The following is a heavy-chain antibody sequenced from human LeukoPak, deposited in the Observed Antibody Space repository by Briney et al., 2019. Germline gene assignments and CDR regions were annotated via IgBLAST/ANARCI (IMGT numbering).Heavy chain of an antibody. V-gene: IGHV4-34*01. J-gene: IGHJ4*02. D-gene: IGHD3-10*01. CDR1: GGSISSYY. Sequence: PSETLSLTCTVSGGSISSYYWSWIRQPPGKGLEWIGEINHSGSTTYNPSLKSRVAISVDTSKNHYSLKLSSVTAADTAVYYCARGSIGAMVRGVTRTQYYFDYWGQGTLVTVSS. CDR3: ARGSIGAMVRGVTRTQYYFDY. CDR2: INHSGST.